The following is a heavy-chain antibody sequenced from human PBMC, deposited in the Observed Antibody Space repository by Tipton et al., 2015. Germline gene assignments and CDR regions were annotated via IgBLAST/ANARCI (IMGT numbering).Heavy chain of an antibody. CDR2: ISYSGST. D-gene: IGHD5-24*01. CDR3: ARDLEHGMDV. J-gene: IGHJ6*02. Sequence: TLSLTCGVFGGSVSTSNYYWGWIRQSPGKGLEWIGYISYSGSTHYNPSLKRRVTISLDTSKNQFSLTLNSVTAADTAVYYCARDLEHGMDVWGQGTTVTVSS. CDR1: GGSVSTSNYY. V-gene: IGHV4-61*01.